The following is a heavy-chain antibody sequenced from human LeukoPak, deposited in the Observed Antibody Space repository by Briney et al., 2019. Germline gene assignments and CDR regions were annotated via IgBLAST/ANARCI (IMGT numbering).Heavy chain of an antibody. D-gene: IGHD3-16*02. CDR3: ATDPIYDYVWGSYRPPTGFDY. J-gene: IGHJ4*02. V-gene: IGHV1-24*01. CDR1: GYTLTELS. Sequence: ASVKVSCKVSGYTLTELSMHWVRQAPGKGLEWMGGFDPEDGETIYAQKFQGRVTMTEDTSTDTAYMELSSLRPEDTAVYYCATDPIYDYVWGSYRPPTGFDYWGQGTLVTVSS. CDR2: FDPEDGET.